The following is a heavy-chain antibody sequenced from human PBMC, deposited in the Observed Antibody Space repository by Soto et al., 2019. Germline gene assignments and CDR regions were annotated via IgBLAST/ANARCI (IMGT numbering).Heavy chain of an antibody. Sequence: GGSLRLSCTASGFTFGDYAMSWFRQAPGKGLEWVGFIRSKAYGGTTEYAASVKGRFTISRDDSKSIAYLQMNSLKTEDTAVYYCTRVGGITIFGVVINPLSYYFDYWGQGTLVTVSS. CDR1: GFTFGDYA. D-gene: IGHD3-3*01. V-gene: IGHV3-49*03. CDR3: TRVGGITIFGVVINPLSYYFDY. J-gene: IGHJ4*02. CDR2: IRSKAYGGTT.